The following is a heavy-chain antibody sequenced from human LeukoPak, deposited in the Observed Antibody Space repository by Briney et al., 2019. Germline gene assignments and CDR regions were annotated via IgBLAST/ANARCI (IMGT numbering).Heavy chain of an antibody. V-gene: IGHV3-48*01. J-gene: IGHJ6*03. CDR2: ISSSSSSTI. CDR3: ARGDSGSYYYYYYYMDV. D-gene: IGHD1-26*01. CDR1: GFTFSSYS. Sequence: GGSLRLSCAASGFTFSSYSMNWVRQAPGKGLEWVSYISSSSSSTIYYADSVKGRFTISRDNAKNSLYLQMNSLRAEDTAVYYCARGDSGSYYYYYYYMDVWGKGTTVTVSS.